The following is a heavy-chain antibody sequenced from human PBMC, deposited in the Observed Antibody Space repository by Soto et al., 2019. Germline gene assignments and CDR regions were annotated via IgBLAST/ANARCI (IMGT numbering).Heavy chain of an antibody. V-gene: IGHV4-38-2*01. CDR1: GYSTSSGYY. CDR3: ARGDSIFGVVNYYYYGMDV. D-gene: IGHD3-3*01. J-gene: IGHJ6*02. Sequence: KPSETLSLTCAVSGYSTSSGYYWGWIRQPPGKGLEWIGSIYHSGSTYYNPSLKSRVTISVDTSKNQFSLKLSSVTAADTAVYYCARGDSIFGVVNYYYYGMDVWGQGTTVTVSS. CDR2: IYHSGST.